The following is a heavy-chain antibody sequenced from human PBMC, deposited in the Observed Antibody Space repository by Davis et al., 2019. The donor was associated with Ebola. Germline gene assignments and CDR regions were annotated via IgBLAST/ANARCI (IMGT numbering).Heavy chain of an antibody. Sequence: GESLKISCAASGFSFSNYAMSWVRQAPGKGLEWVSAISGSGGSTYYADSVKGRFTISRDNSKNTLYLQMNSLRDEDTAVYYCARGSENWNYVDYWGQGTLVTVSS. CDR2: ISGSGGST. CDR1: GFSFSNYA. CDR3: ARGSENWNYVDY. V-gene: IGHV3-23*01. D-gene: IGHD1-1*01. J-gene: IGHJ4*02.